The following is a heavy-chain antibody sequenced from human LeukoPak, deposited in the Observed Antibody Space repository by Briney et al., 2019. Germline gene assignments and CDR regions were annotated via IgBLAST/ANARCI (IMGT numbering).Heavy chain of an antibody. J-gene: IGHJ4*02. CDR3: ARSGSYPPRIPFDY. V-gene: IGHV3-21*04. CDR2: ISGSSTYK. D-gene: IGHD1-26*01. CDR1: GFDFSTYS. Sequence: GGSLRLSCEVSGFDFSTYSMNWVRQAPGKGLEWVSSISGSSTYKFYADSVKGRFTISRDNAKNSVYLQMNSLRAEDTAVYYCARSGSYPPRIPFDYWGQGTLVTVSS.